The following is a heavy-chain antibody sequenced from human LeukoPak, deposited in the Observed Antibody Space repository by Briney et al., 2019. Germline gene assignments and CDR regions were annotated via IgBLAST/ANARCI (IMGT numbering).Heavy chain of an antibody. CDR2: ISSSGSTI. Sequence: QPGGSLRLSCAASGFTFSSYEMNWVRQAPGKGLEWVSYISSSGSTIYYADSVKGRFTISRDNAKNSLYLQMNSLRAEDTAVYYCHYYGSGSYSVMIDYWGQGTLVTVSS. CDR3: HYYGSGSYSVMIDY. CDR1: GFTFSSYE. J-gene: IGHJ4*02. V-gene: IGHV3-48*03. D-gene: IGHD3-10*01.